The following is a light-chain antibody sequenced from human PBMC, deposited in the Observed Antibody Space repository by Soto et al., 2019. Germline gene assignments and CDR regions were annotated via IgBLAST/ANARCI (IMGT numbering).Light chain of an antibody. Sequence: DIVMTQSPDSLAVSLGERATINCKASQILLYSSNNKNYLTWYQQKPGQPPKLLIYWASTRESGVPDRFSGSGSGTDFTLTISSLQAEDVAVYYCQQYYNWPRTFGQGTRLEIK. V-gene: IGKV4-1*01. J-gene: IGKJ5*01. CDR2: WAS. CDR3: QQYYNWPRT. CDR1: QILLYSSNNKNY.